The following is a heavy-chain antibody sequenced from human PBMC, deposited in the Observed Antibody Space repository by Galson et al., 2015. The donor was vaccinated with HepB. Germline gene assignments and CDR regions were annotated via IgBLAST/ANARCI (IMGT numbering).Heavy chain of an antibody. CDR1: GYTFTSYG. J-gene: IGHJ3*02. CDR2: MNPNSGNT. D-gene: IGHD3-22*01. CDR3: ARVPPTYYYDSSGYYLGAFDI. V-gene: IGHV1-8*02. Sequence: SVKVSCKASGYTFTSYGISWVRQAPGQGLEWMGWMNPNSGNTGYAQKFQGRVTMTRNTSTSTAYMELSSLRSEDTAVYYCARVPPTYYYDSSGYYLGAFDIWGQGTMVTVSS.